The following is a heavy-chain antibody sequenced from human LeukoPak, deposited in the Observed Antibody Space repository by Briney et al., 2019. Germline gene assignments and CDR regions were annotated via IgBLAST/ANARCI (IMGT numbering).Heavy chain of an antibody. Sequence: GGSLRLSCAASGFTFSSYGMHWVRQAPGKGLEWVSSISSSSSYIYYADSVKGRFTISRDNAKNSLYLQMNSLRAEDTAVYYCAREYYYDSSGYYFDYWGQGTLVTVSS. CDR2: ISSSSSYI. V-gene: IGHV3-21*01. CDR3: AREYYYDSSGYYFDY. CDR1: GFTFSSYG. J-gene: IGHJ4*02. D-gene: IGHD3-22*01.